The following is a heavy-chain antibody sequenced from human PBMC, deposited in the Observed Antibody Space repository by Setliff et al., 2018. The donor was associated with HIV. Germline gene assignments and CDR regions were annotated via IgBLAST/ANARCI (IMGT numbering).Heavy chain of an antibody. CDR3: ARGSYGSGSYYKKFDY. D-gene: IGHD3-10*01. V-gene: IGHV1-8*02. CDR2: MNPNSGNT. Sequence: ASVKVSCKASGYTFTSYGITWVRQATGQGLEWMGWMNPNSGNTGYAQKFQGRVTMTRNTSISTAYMELSSLRSEDTAVYYCARGSYGSGSYYKKFDYWGQGTLVTVSS. CDR1: GYTFTSYG. J-gene: IGHJ4*02.